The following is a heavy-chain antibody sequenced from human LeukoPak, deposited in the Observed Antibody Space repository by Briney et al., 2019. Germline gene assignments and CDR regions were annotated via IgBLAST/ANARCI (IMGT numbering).Heavy chain of an antibody. CDR2: IIPIFGTA. V-gene: IGHV1-69*06. D-gene: IGHD2-15*01. Sequence: SVKVSCKASGGTFSSYAISWVRQAPGQGLEWMGGIIPIFGTANYAQKFQGRVTITADKSTSTAYMELSSLRSEDTAVYYCAREGGSWTRIYNWFDPWGQGTLVTVSS. CDR1: GGTFSSYA. J-gene: IGHJ5*02. CDR3: AREGGSWTRIYNWFDP.